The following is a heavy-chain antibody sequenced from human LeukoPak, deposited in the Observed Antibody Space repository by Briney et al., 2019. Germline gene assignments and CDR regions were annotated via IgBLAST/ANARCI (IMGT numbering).Heavy chain of an antibody. CDR1: GFTVSSNY. Sequence: PGGSLRLSCAASGFTVSSNYMSWVRLAPGKGLEWVSVIYSGGSTYYADSVKGRFTISRDNSKNTLYLQMNSLRAEDTAVYYCARDRRYCSSTSCYGYYGMDVWGQGTTVTVSS. CDR3: ARDRRYCSSTSCYGYYGMDV. V-gene: IGHV3-53*01. J-gene: IGHJ6*02. CDR2: IYSGGST. D-gene: IGHD2-2*01.